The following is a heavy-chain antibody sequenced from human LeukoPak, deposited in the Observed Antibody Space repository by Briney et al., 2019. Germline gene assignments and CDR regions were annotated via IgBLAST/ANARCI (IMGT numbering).Heavy chain of an antibody. CDR1: GGSFSGYY. CDR3: ARVMPEGYRYYFDY. V-gene: IGHV4-34*01. CDR2: INHSGST. D-gene: IGHD2-15*01. Sequence: SETLSLTCAVYGGSFSGYYWSWVRQPPGKGLEWIGEINHSGSTNYNPSLKSRVTISVDTSKNQFSLKLSSVTAPDTAVYYCARVMPEGYRYYFDYWGQGTLVTVSS. J-gene: IGHJ4*02.